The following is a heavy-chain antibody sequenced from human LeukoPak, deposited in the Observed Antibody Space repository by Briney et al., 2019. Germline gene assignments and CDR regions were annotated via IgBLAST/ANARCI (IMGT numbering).Heavy chain of an antibody. Sequence: ASVKVSCKASGYTFTSYGISWVRQAPGQGLEWMGLISAYNGNTNYAQKLQGRVTMTTDTSTSTAYMELRSLRSDDTAVYYCASLYYYDSSGYPVLDYWGQGTLVTVSS. V-gene: IGHV1-18*01. D-gene: IGHD3-22*01. CDR2: ISAYNGNT. CDR1: GYTFTSYG. CDR3: ASLYYYDSSGYPVLDY. J-gene: IGHJ4*02.